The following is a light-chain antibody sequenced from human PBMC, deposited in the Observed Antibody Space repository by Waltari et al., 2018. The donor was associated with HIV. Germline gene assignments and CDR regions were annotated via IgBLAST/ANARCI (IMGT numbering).Light chain of an antibody. CDR3: GTWDSSLSGGL. CDR2: DND. V-gene: IGLV1-51*01. J-gene: IGLJ3*02. Sequence: QSVLTQPPSVSAAPGQKVTISCSGSSSNIGINYVSWYRQLPGTAPKLLIYDNDKRPSGIPDRFSGSKSGTSATLGITGLQTGDEADYYCGTWDSSLSGGLFGGGTKLTVL. CDR1: SSNIGINY.